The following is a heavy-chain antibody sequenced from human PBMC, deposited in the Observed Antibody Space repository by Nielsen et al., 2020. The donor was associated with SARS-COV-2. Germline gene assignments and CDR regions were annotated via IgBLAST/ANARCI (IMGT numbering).Heavy chain of an antibody. D-gene: IGHD3-10*01. J-gene: IGHJ6*02. CDR1: GGTFSSYA. CDR3: ARVYYGSGSDLSFMDV. CDR2: IIPIFGTS. Sequence: SVKVSCKASGGTFSSYAISWVRQAPGQGLEWMGGIIPIFGTSNYAQKFQGRVTITADESTSTAYMELSSLRSEDTAVYYCARVYYGSGSDLSFMDVWGQGTTVTVSS. V-gene: IGHV1-69*13.